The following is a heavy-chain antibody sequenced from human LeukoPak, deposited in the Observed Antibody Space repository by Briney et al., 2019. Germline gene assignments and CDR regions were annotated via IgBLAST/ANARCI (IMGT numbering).Heavy chain of an antibody. Sequence: GGSLTLSCPASGFTFSDYYMTWMRQAPGKGPEWISDIKSSGKSMYCAGSVKGRLTISRDKAKNSLFLQMNSLRAEDTAVYYGTRDPREMDCWGQGALVTVSS. CDR3: TRDPREMDC. J-gene: IGHJ4*02. D-gene: IGHD5-24*01. CDR2: IKSSGKSM. V-gene: IGHV3-11*04. CDR1: GFTFSDYY.